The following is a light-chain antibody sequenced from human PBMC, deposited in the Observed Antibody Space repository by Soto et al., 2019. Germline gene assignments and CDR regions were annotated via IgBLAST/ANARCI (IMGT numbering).Light chain of an antibody. CDR2: AAS. CDR1: Y. Sequence: YVDWYQQKPGKAPTLLIYAASTLQSGVPSRFSGSGFGTDFTLTISSLQAEDFASYYCQQLRSYPSTFGGGTKVDIK. J-gene: IGKJ4*01. CDR3: QQLRSYPST. V-gene: IGKV1-9*01.